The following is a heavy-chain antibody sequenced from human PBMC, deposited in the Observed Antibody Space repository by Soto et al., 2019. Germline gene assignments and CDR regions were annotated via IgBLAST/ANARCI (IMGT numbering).Heavy chain of an antibody. CDR3: ARGGLLYGGNPYYFDY. D-gene: IGHD2-2*02. V-gene: IGHV3-21*01. CDR2: ISSSSSYI. J-gene: IGHJ4*02. CDR1: GFTFSSYS. Sequence: EVQLVESGGGLVKPGGSLRLSCAASGFTFSSYSMNWVRQAPGKGLEWVSSISSSSSYIYYADSVKGRFTISRDNAKNSLYLQMNSLRAEDTAVYYCARGGLLYGGNPYYFDYWGQGTLVTVSS.